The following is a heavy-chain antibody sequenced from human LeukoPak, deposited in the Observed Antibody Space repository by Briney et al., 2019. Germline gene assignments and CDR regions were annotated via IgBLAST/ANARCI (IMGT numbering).Heavy chain of an antibody. Sequence: KTGGSLRLSCAASGFTFSNAWMSWVRQAPGKGLEWVGRIKSKTDGGTTDYAAPVKGRFTISRDDSKNTLYLQMNSLKTEDTAVYYCTTEPDIAAYYYYYMDVWGKGTTVTVSS. V-gene: IGHV3-15*01. CDR3: TTEPDIAAYYYYYMDV. CDR2: IKSKTDGGTT. CDR1: GFTFSNAW. J-gene: IGHJ6*03. D-gene: IGHD6-13*01.